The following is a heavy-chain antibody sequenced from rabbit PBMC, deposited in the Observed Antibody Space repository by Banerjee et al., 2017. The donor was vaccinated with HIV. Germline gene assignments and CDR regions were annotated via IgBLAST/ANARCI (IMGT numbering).Heavy chain of an antibody. CDR1: GFSFSSGYD. D-gene: IGHD1-1*01. CDR2: IYVDSGST. J-gene: IGHJ4*01. CDR3: ARDWDASSSGYPFYFNL. V-gene: IGHV1S43*01. Sequence: QVQLEESGGDLVKPEGSLTLTCTASGFSFSSGYDMCWVRQAPGKGLEWVACIYVDSGSTWYASWVNGRFTISKSTSLTTVDLKMTSLTAADTATYFCARDWDASSSGYPFYFNLWGPDTLVTVS.